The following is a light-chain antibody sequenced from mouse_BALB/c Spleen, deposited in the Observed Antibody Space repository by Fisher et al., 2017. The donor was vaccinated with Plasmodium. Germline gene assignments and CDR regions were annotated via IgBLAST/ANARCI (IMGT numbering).Light chain of an antibody. V-gene: IGKV5-43*01. Sequence: DIVLTQTTATLSVTPGDSVSLSCRASQSISNNLHWYQQKSHESPRLLIKCASQSISGIPSRFSVSGSGTDFTLSINSVLTEDFGVYFCQQSDSWPLTFGAGTKLELK. CDR2: CAS. J-gene: IGKJ5*01. CDR1: QSISNN. CDR3: QQSDSWPLT.